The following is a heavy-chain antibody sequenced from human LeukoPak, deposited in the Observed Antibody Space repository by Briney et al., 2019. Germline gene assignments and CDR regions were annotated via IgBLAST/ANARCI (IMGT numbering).Heavy chain of an antibody. Sequence: SETLSLTCTVSGGSITSSNYYWGWIRQPPGKGLEWIANFYYSGSTNYNPSLESRVTISVDTSKNQFSLKLSSVTAADTAVYYCVXXXXXGSXXXWGQGTLVTXSS. CDR2: FYYSGST. V-gene: IGHV4-39*01. D-gene: IGHD3-10*01. J-gene: IGHJ4*02. CDR3: VXXXXXGSXXX. CDR1: GGSITSSNYY.